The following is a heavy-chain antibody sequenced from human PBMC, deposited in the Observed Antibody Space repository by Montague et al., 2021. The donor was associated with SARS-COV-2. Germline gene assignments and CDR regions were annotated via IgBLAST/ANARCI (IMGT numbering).Heavy chain of an antibody. CDR3: ARHCSATLPAVY. V-gene: IGHV4-59*08. CDR1: GGSISSFY. J-gene: IGHJ4*02. Sequence: SETLSLTCTVSGGSISSFYWSWFRQPPGKGLEWIGYISDSGSTNYNPSLTSRVTMPVDTSKNQFSLKVNSVTAADTAVYYCARHCSATLPAVYWGQGTLVTVSS. CDR2: ISDSGST. D-gene: IGHD2-15*01.